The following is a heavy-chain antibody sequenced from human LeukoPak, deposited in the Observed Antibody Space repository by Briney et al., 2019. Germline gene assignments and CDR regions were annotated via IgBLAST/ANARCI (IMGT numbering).Heavy chain of an antibody. V-gene: IGHV1-8*01. CDR2: MNPNSGNT. CDR1: GYTFTSYD. Sequence: AASVKVSCKASGYTFTSYDINWVRQATGQGLEWMGWMNPNSGNTGYAQKFQGRVTMTRNTSISTAYMELSSLRSEDTAVYYCATWDIXTVXVAXWXFDIWGQGTMVTVS. J-gene: IGHJ3*02. D-gene: IGHD2-15*01. CDR3: ATWDIXTVXVAXWXFDI.